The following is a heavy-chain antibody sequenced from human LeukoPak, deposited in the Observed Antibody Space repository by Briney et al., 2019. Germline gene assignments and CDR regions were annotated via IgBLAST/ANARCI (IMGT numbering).Heavy chain of an antibody. J-gene: IGHJ4*02. CDR1: GFTFSIYG. Sequence: PGGSLRLSCAASGFTFSIYGMSWVRQAPGKGLEWVSGFSGSGGSTNYADSVKGRFTISRDNSKDTLYLQMDSLGVEDTALYYCAKDWDYGGTSHFDYWGQGTLVTVSS. V-gene: IGHV3-23*01. CDR3: AKDWDYGGTSHFDY. CDR2: FSGSGGST. D-gene: IGHD4/OR15-4a*01.